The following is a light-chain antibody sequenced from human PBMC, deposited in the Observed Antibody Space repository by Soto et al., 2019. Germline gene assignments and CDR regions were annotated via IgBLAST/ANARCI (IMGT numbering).Light chain of an antibody. V-gene: IGLV2-14*01. CDR2: EVS. Sequence: QSVLTQPASVSGSPGQSITISCTGTSSDVGGYNYVSWYQQHPGKAPKLMIYEVSNRPSGVSNRFSGSKSGNTASLTISGLQAEDAADYSCSSYRVFGGGTQLTVL. J-gene: IGLJ2*01. CDR3: SSYRV. CDR1: SSDVGGYNY.